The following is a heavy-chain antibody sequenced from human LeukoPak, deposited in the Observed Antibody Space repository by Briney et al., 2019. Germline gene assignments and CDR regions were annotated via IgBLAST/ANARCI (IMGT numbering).Heavy chain of an antibody. CDR2: INHSGST. CDR1: GGSFSGYN. V-gene: IGHV4-34*01. Sequence: SETLSLTCAVYGGSFSGYNWSWIRQPPGKGLEWIGEINHSGSTNYNPSLKSRVTISVETSKNQFSVNLSSVTAADTAVYYCARQEGDYVDHWGQGTLVTVSS. J-gene: IGHJ4*02. CDR3: ARQEGDYVDH.